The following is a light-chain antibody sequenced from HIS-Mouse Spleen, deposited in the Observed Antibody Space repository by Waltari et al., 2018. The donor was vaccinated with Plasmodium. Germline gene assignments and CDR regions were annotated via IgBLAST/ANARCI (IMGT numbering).Light chain of an antibody. Sequence: SYELTQPPSVSVSPGQTARITCSGDALPKKYAYWYQENSGQAPLLVIYEDRKRPSGIPERFSGSRSGTMATLTISGAQVEDEADYYCYSTDSSGNHRVFGGGTKLTVL. J-gene: IGLJ3*02. V-gene: IGLV3-10*01. CDR3: YSTDSSGNHRV. CDR2: EDR. CDR1: ALPKKY.